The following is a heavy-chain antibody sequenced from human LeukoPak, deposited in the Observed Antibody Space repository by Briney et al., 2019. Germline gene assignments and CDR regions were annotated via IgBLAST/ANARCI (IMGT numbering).Heavy chain of an antibody. CDR1: GGSISSHY. J-gene: IGHJ4*02. CDR3: ARTSWVQSSYYFEY. D-gene: IGHD5-24*01. V-gene: IGHV4-59*08. CDR2: IYYSGSI. Sequence: PSETLSLTCTVSGGSISSHYWSWIRQPPGKGLEWIGYIYYSGSINYNPSLKSRVTTSVDTSKNQFSLKLSSVTAADTAVYYCARTSWVQSSYYFEYWGQGTLVTVSS.